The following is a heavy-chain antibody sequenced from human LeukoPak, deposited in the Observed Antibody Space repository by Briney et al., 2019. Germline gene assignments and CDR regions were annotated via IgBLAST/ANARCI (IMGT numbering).Heavy chain of an antibody. J-gene: IGHJ4*02. CDR2: ISSTGGTA. Sequence: GGTLRLSCAASGFTFSSFGMSWVRQAPGKGLEWVSAISSTGGTAYYADSVKGRFTISRDNSKNTLYLQMNSLRAEDTAVYYCAKDRLYSGLDYWGQGTLVTVSS. CDR3: AKDRLYSGLDY. V-gene: IGHV3-23*01. CDR1: GFTFSSFG. D-gene: IGHD1-26*01.